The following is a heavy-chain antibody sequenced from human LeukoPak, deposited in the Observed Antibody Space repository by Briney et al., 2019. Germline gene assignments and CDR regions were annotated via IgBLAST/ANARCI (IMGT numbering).Heavy chain of an antibody. CDR3: ARHGSGTSLALYP. CDR2: ISYSGTT. V-gene: IGHV4-59*08. J-gene: IGHJ5*02. Sequence: SETLSLTCTVSGGSISSHYWSWLRRSPGKGLEWVGYISYSGTTNYNPSLKSRVTISLGTSKNRFSLNLTSVTAADTAVYYCARHGSGTSLALYPWGQGTLVTVSS. CDR1: GGSISSHY. D-gene: IGHD3-10*01.